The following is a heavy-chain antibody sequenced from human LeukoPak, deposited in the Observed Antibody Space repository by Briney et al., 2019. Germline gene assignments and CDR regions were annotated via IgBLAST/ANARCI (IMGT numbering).Heavy chain of an antibody. CDR2: ISWNSGSI. V-gene: IGHV3-9*01. CDR3: AKDKGLYIVGATNGYDY. CDR1: GFTFDDYA. J-gene: IGHJ4*02. Sequence: GGSLRLSCAASGFTFDDYAMHWVRQAPGKGLEWVSGISWNSGSIGYADSVKGRFTISRDNAKNSLYLQMNSLRAVDTALYYCAKDKGLYIVGATNGYDYWGQGTLVTVSS. D-gene: IGHD1-26*01.